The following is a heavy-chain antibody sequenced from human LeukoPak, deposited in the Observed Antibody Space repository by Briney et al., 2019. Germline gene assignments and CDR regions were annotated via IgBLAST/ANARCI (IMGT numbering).Heavy chain of an antibody. CDR2: ISGSGGST. CDR1: GFTFSSYA. J-gene: IGHJ4*02. Sequence: GASLRLSCAASGFTFSSYAMSWVRQAPGKGLEWVSAISGSGGSTYYADSGKGRFTISRDNSKNTLYLQMNSLRAEDTAVYYCAKDHRPGIAAAGTGGFDYWGQGTLVTVSS. CDR3: AKDHRPGIAAAGTGGFDY. D-gene: IGHD6-13*01. V-gene: IGHV3-23*01.